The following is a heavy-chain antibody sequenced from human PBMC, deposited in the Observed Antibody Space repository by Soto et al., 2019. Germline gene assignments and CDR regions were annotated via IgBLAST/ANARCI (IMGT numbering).Heavy chain of an antibody. CDR1: GFTFSSYA. D-gene: IGHD2-15*01. CDR2: ISYDGSNK. CDR3: ARVGGNAAFDI. Sequence: QVQLVESGGGVVQPGRSLRLSCAASGFTFSSYAMHWVRQAPGKGLEWVAVISYDGSNKYYADSVKGRFTISRDNSKNTLYRQMNSLRAEDTAVYYCARVGGNAAFDIWGQGTMVTVSS. V-gene: IGHV3-30-3*01. J-gene: IGHJ3*02.